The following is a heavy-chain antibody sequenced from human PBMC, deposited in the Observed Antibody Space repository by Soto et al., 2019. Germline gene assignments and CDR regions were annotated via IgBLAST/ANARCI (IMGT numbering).Heavy chain of an antibody. D-gene: IGHD3-22*01. CDR2: ISGGGVNT. Sequence: EVQLLESGGGLVQPGGSLRLSCVASGFTFSNYAMNWVRQAPGKGLEWISAISGGGVNTYYADSVKGRISVSRDNSKSTLYLHIVSLRAADTAVYYCAKDIATNHYDSSGDAFDVWGQGTKVSVSS. CDR1: GFTFSNYA. J-gene: IGHJ3*01. CDR3: AKDIATNHYDSSGDAFDV. V-gene: IGHV3-23*01.